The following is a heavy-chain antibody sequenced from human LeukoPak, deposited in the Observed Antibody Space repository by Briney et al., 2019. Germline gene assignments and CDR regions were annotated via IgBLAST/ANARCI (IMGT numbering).Heavy chain of an antibody. CDR1: GGSISSYH. CDR2: IYYTAST. J-gene: IGHJ6*02. D-gene: IGHD3-3*01. Sequence: KPSETLSLTCTVSGGSISSYHWSWIRQPPGKGLEWIGHIYYTASTNYNPSLKSRVTISLDTSKNQFSLKLSSVTAADTAVYYCTRSLGVVIHGGMDVWGQGTTVTVSS. CDR3: TRSLGVVIHGGMDV. V-gene: IGHV4-59*01.